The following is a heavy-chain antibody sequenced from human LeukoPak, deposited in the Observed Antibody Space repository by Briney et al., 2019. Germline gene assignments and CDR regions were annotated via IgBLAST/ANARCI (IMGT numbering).Heavy chain of an antibody. D-gene: IGHD3-9*01. Sequence: PSETLSLTCAVYGGSFSGYYWSWIRQPPGKGLEWIGEINHSGSTNYNPSLKSRVTISVDTSKNQFSLKLSSVTAADTAVYYCARGEDFDWLLYDPWGQGTLVTVSS. CDR2: INHSGST. V-gene: IGHV4-34*01. CDR1: GGSFSGYY. J-gene: IGHJ5*02. CDR3: ARGEDFDWLLYDP.